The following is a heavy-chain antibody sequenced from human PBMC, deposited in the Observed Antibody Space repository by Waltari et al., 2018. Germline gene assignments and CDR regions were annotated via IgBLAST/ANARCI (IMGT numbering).Heavy chain of an antibody. J-gene: IGHJ4*02. CDR1: GYTFTGNY. Sequence: QVQLVQSGAEVKKPGASVKVSCEASGYTFTGNYIHWVRQAPGQGLEWMGWIKPNNGGTHYSQKFQDRVTMTRDTSISTAYMELSSLRSDDTAVYYCAREWVAVLVGATQSLDYWGQGTLVTVSS. V-gene: IGHV1-2*02. CDR3: AREWVAVLVGATQSLDY. CDR2: IKPNNGGT. D-gene: IGHD2-15*01.